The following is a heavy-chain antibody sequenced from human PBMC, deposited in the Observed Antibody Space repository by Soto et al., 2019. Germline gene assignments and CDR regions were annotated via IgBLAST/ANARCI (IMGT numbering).Heavy chain of an antibody. Sequence: ASVKGSCKASGYTFTSDGIGWVRQAPGQGLEWMGWISAYNGNTNYAQKLQGRVTMTTDTSTSTAYMELRSLRSDDTAVYYCAIAIAARRGDYWGQGTLVTVSS. CDR2: ISAYNGNT. CDR1: GYTFTSDG. D-gene: IGHD6-6*01. V-gene: IGHV1-18*01. CDR3: AIAIAARRGDY. J-gene: IGHJ4*02.